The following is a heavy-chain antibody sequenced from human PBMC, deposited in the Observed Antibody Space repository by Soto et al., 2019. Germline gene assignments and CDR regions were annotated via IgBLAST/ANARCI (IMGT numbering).Heavy chain of an antibody. D-gene: IGHD3-3*01. V-gene: IGHV3-48*02. CDR1: GFTFSSYS. CDR3: ARVVRFLEWLMFYGMDV. Sequence: LRLSCAASGFTFSSYSMNWVRQAPGKGLEWVSYISSSSSTIYYADSVKGRFTISRDNAKNSLYLQMNSLRDEDTAVYYCARVVRFLEWLMFYGMDVWGQGTTVTVSS. CDR2: ISSSSSTI. J-gene: IGHJ6*02.